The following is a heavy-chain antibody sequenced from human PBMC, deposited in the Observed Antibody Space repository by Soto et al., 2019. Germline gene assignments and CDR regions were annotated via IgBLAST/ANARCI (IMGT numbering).Heavy chain of an antibody. CDR1: GGSISSSNW. V-gene: IGHV4-4*02. J-gene: IGHJ4*02. CDR2: IYHSGST. Sequence: QVQLQESGPGLVKPSGTLSLTCAVSGGSISSSNWWSWVRQPPGKGLEWIGEIYHSGSTNYNPSLKRRVTRSVDKSKNQCSRKLSSVTAADTAVYYCARGGYWNHENFYYWGQGTLVTVSS. CDR3: ARGGYWNHENFYY. D-gene: IGHD1-1*01.